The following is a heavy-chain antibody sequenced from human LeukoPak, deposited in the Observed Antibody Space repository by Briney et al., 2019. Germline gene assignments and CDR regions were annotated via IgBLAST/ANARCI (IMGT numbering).Heavy chain of an antibody. CDR1: GFTFSSYA. J-gene: IGHJ4*02. V-gene: IGHV3-23*01. Sequence: PGGSXRLSCAASGFTFSSYAXXXXXQAXXXXXXXXXXXXGSXXXXXXAXXVXGRXXXXXXNSKNTLYLQMNSLRAEDTAVYYCAKGRAAAGXPGARTFDYWGQGTLVTVSS. CDR3: AKGRAAAGXPGARTFDY. CDR2: XXGSXXXX. D-gene: IGHD6-13*01.